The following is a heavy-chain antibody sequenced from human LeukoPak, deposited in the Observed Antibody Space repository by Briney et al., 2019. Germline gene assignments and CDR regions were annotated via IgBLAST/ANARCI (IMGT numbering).Heavy chain of an antibody. CDR2: IYSSGST. CDR3: ARGGKATVVTM. D-gene: IGHD4-23*01. V-gene: IGHV4-59*10. J-gene: IGHJ4*02. Sequence: SETLSLTCAVYGGSFSGYYWSWIRKPAGKGLEWIGRIYSSGSTNYNPSLKSRVSMSVDTSKNQFSLKLTSVTAADTAVYYCARGGKATVVTMWGQGILVPVSS. CDR1: GGSFSGYY.